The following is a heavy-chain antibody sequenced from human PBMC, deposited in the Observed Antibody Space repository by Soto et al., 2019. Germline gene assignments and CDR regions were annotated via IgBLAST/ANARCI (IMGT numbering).Heavy chain of an antibody. V-gene: IGHV4-31*03. CDR3: ARDLSDPITMVRGVPYYYYYGMDV. CDR2: IYYSGST. J-gene: IGHJ6*02. D-gene: IGHD3-10*01. CDR1: GGSISSGGYY. Sequence: SETLSLTCTVSGGSISSGGYYWSWIRQHPGKGLEWIGYIYYSGSTYYNPSLKSRVTISVDTSKNQFSLKLSSVTAADTAVYYCARDLSDPITMVRGVPYYYYYGMDVWGQGTTVTV.